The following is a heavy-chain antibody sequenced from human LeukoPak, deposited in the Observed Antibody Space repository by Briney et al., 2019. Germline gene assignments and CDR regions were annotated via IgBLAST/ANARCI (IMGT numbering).Heavy chain of an antibody. D-gene: IGHD3-22*01. Sequence: QPGGSQRLSCAASGFTFSSYAMSWVRQAPGKGLEWVSAISGSGGSTYYADSVKGRFTISRDNSKNTLYLQMNSLRAEDTAVYYCAKDYYDSSGYYYIQYYFDYWGQGTLVTVSS. CDR3: AKDYYDSSGYYYIQYYFDY. CDR1: GFTFSSYA. V-gene: IGHV3-23*01. CDR2: ISGSGGST. J-gene: IGHJ4*02.